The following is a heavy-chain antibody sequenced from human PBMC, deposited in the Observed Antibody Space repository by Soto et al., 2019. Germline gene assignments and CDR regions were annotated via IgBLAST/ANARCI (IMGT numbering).Heavy chain of an antibody. Sequence: EVQLVESGGGLAQPGGSLRLSCAASGFTRSSFWIHWFRQAPGKGLVWVSRINSDGSNTRYADSVRGRFTISRDNAKNTLYLQMNSLRAEDTAVYYCARDLVAKDAFDIWGQGTMVTVSS. CDR2: INSDGSNT. V-gene: IGHV3-74*01. CDR1: GFTRSSFW. J-gene: IGHJ3*02. CDR3: ARDLVAKDAFDI. D-gene: IGHD2-8*02.